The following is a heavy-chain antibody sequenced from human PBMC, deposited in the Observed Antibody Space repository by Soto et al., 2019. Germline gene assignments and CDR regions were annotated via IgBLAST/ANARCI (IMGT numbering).Heavy chain of an antibody. CDR1: GITFSNAW. V-gene: IGHV3-15*01. CDR2: IKSKADGGII. CDR3: TTAFE. Sequence: EVQLVESGGGLVKPGGSLRLSCAVSGITFSNAWMTWVRQAPGKGLEWVGLIKSKADGGIIDYAAPVKGRFAISRDDSKNTLYLQMSSLKTEDTAVYYCTTAFEWGQGTLVTVSS. J-gene: IGHJ4*02.